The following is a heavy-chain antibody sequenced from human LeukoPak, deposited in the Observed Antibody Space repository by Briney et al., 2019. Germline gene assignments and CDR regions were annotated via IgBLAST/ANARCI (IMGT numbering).Heavy chain of an antibody. Sequence: GSLRLSCAASGFTFSSYGMHWVRQAPGKGMEWVAVISYDGSTKYYADSVKGQFTISRDNAKNSLYLQMNSLRAEDTAVYYCAELGITMIGGVWGKGTTVTISS. CDR3: AELGITMIGGV. D-gene: IGHD3-10*02. CDR2: ISYDGSTK. CDR1: GFTFSSYG. J-gene: IGHJ6*04. V-gene: IGHV3-30*18.